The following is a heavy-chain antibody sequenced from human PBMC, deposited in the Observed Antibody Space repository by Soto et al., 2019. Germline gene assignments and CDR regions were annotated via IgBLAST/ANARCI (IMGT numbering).Heavy chain of an antibody. CDR1: GGSISSGNW. D-gene: IGHD2-15*01. CDR3: ARVISPIAPSDY. Sequence: QVQLQESGPGLVKPSGTLSLTCAVSGGSISSGNWWSWVRQPPGKGLEWIGEIYHSGSTNYNPSLKSRVTISVDKSKTQFSLRLSAVTDADTAVYYCARVISPIAPSDYWGQGTLVTVSS. CDR2: IYHSGST. J-gene: IGHJ4*02. V-gene: IGHV4-4*02.